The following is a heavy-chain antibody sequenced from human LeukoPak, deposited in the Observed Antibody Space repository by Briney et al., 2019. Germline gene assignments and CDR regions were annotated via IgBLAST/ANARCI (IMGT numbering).Heavy chain of an antibody. V-gene: IGHV4-59*01. Sequence: SETLSLTCTVSGGSISSYYWSWIRQPPGKGLEWIGYIYYSGSTNYNPSLKSRATISVDTSKNQFSLNLSSVTAADTAVCYCARDKTGDNWFDPWGQGTLVTVSS. CDR1: GGSISSYY. D-gene: IGHD2-8*02. CDR2: IYYSGST. CDR3: ARDKTGDNWFDP. J-gene: IGHJ5*02.